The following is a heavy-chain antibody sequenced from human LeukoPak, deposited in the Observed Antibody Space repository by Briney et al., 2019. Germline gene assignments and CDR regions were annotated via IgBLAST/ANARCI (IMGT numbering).Heavy chain of an antibody. V-gene: IGHV4-39*07. J-gene: IGHJ2*01. CDR1: GGSISSSSYY. CDR2: IYYSGST. Sequence: SETLSLTCTVSGGSISSSSYYWGWIRQPPGKGLEWIGSIYYSGSTYYNPSLKSRVTISVDTSKNQFSLKLSSVTAADTAVYYCARDNYYGSGSYYTKRSNWYFDLWGRGTLVTVSS. CDR3: ARDNYYGSGSYYTKRSNWYFDL. D-gene: IGHD3-10*01.